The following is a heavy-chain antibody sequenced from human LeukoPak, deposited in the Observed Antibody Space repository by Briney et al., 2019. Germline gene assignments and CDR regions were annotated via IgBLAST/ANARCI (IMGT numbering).Heavy chain of an antibody. J-gene: IGHJ4*02. CDR3: ALRYYFDSAGLDY. CDR1: GFXFDTYD. CDR2: TGGSDGKT. Sequence: GGSLRLSCSTSGFXFDTYDINWVRQVPGKGLEWVSGTGGSDGKTFYADSVKGRFTISRDNSKSMLYLDMNNLRPEDTAVYYCALRYYFDSAGLDYWGQGAQVTVSS. V-gene: IGHV3-23*01. D-gene: IGHD3-22*01.